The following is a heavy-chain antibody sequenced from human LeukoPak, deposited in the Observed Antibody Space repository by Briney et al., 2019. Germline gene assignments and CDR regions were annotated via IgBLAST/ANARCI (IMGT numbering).Heavy chain of an antibody. D-gene: IGHD3-10*01. CDR3: AKDIRVRDNWFDP. CDR2: ISGSGGST. V-gene: IGHV3-23*01. J-gene: IGHJ5*02. CDR1: GFTFSSYA. Sequence: GGSLRLSCAASGFTFSSYAMSWVRQAPGKGLEWVSAISGSGGSTYYADSMKGRFTISRDNSKNTLYLQMSSLRAEDTAVYYCAKDIRVRDNWFDPWGQGTLVTVSS.